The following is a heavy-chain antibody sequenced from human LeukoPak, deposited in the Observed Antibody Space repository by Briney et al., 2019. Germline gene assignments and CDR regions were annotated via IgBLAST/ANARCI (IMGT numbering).Heavy chain of an antibody. J-gene: IGHJ4*02. CDR1: GFSFSDFG. CDR2: ISGSSRTI. D-gene: IGHD1-26*01. Sequence: GGSLRLSCAASGFSFSDFGMNWVRQAPGKGLEWVSYISGSSRTIYQADSVKGRFTLSRDNAKNSVYLQMNSLRDEETAVYFCAREREKWELLAPDYWGQGTLVTVSS. V-gene: IGHV3-48*02. CDR3: AREREKWELLAPDY.